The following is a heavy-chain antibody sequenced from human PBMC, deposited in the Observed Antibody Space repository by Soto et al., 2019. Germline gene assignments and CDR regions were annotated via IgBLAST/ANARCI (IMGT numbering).Heavy chain of an antibody. V-gene: IGHV3-21*05. Sequence: PGGSLRLSCAASGLTFSNYSVNCVRQAPGKGLEWVSYINSSSTYTNYADSVKGRFTISRDNAKNSLYLQMNSLRAEDTAVYYCARIIASAGGRRYFDLWGRGTLVTVSS. J-gene: IGHJ2*01. CDR3: ARIIASAGGRRYFDL. CDR2: INSSSTYT. D-gene: IGHD6-13*01. CDR1: GLTFSNYS.